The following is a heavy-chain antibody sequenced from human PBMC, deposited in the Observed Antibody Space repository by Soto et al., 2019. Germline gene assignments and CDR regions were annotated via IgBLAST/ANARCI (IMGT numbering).Heavy chain of an antibody. D-gene: IGHD6-19*01. CDR2: IYTSGST. CDR3: ARDSVAATGTLYYYYYGMDV. CDR1: GGCISSYY. V-gene: IGHV4-4*07. J-gene: IGHJ6*02. Sequence: XASLSLTCTVSGGCISSYYWSWIRQPAGKGLEWIGRIYTSGSTNYNPSLKSRVTMSVDTSKNQFSLKLSSVTAADTAVYYCARDSVAATGTLYYYYYGMDVWGQGTTVTVSS.